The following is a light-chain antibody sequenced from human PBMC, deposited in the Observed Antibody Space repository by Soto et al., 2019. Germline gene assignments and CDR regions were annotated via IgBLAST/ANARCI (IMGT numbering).Light chain of an antibody. Sequence: LTQPASVSGSPGQSITIPCTGASSDVGSYNLVSWYQQHPGKAPKLMIYEVSRRPSGISNRFSGSKSGNTASLTISGLQAEDEADYYCCSYAGSPTFVIFGGGTKVTVL. CDR3: CSYAGSPTFVI. V-gene: IGLV2-23*02. CDR2: EVS. J-gene: IGLJ2*01. CDR1: SSDVGSYNL.